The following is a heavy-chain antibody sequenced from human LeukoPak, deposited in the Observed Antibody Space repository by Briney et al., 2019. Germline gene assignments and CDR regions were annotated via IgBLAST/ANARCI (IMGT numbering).Heavy chain of an antibody. CDR3: ASGEGSDPYYYYGMDV. J-gene: IGHJ6*02. Sequence: SETLSLTCTVSGGSISSSSYYWGWIRQPPGKGLEWIGSIYYSGSTYYNPFLKSRVTISVDTSKNQFSLKLSSVTAADTAVYYCASGEGSDPYYYYGMDVWGQGTTVTVSS. CDR2: IYYSGST. CDR1: GGSISSSSYY. V-gene: IGHV4-39*01. D-gene: IGHD3-10*01.